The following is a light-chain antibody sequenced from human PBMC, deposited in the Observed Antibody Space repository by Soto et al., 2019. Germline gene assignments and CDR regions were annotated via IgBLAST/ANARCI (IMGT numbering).Light chain of an antibody. CDR2: EVT. Sequence: QSVLTEPASVSGSPGQTITISCTGTSSDIGGYNAVSWYQHHPGKAPKLIIYEVTHRPAGISDRFSASKSGNTASLTISWLQAEDEADYYCNSFRVNHLYVFGTGTKVTVL. J-gene: IGLJ1*01. CDR3: NSFRVNHLYV. CDR1: SSDIGGYNA. V-gene: IGLV2-14*01.